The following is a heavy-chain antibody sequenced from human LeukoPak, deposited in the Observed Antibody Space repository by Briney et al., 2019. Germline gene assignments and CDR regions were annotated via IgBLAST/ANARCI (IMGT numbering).Heavy chain of an antibody. Sequence: GGSLRLSCAASGFTFSSYAMSWVRQAPGKGLEWVSAISGSGGSTYYADSVRGRFTTSRDNSKNTLHLQMDSLRAEDTAVYYCAKDSDVYGIESPDALHIWGQGTMVTVSS. CDR1: GFTFSSYA. D-gene: IGHD2-8*01. J-gene: IGHJ3*02. CDR2: ISGSGGST. CDR3: AKDSDVYGIESPDALHI. V-gene: IGHV3-23*01.